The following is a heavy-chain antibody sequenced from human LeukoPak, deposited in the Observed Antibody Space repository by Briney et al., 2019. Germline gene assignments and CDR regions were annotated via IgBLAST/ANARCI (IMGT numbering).Heavy chain of an antibody. CDR2: IYYSGST. CDR3: ARRLYYGSGSYLYYFDY. D-gene: IGHD3-10*01. Sequence: PSETLSLTCTVSGGSISSSSYYWGWLRQPPGKGLEWIGSIYYSGSTYYNPSLKSRVTISVDTSKNQFSLKLSSVTAADTAVYYCARRLYYGSGSYLYYFDYWGQGTLVTVSS. CDR1: GGSISSSSYY. J-gene: IGHJ4*02. V-gene: IGHV4-39*01.